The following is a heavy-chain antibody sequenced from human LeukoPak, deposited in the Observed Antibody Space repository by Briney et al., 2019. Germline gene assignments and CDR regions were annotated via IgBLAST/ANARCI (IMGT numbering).Heavy chain of an antibody. Sequence: SETLSLTCTVSGGSLSTYYWSWIRQPPGKGLEWIGYIHHSGSTNYNPSLKSRVTTSVDTSKNQCSLKLSSVTAADTAVYYCARHSGYYASDPWGQGTLVTVSS. V-gene: IGHV4-59*08. CDR1: GGSLSTYY. D-gene: IGHD3-10*01. CDR3: ARHSGYYASDP. CDR2: IHHSGST. J-gene: IGHJ5*02.